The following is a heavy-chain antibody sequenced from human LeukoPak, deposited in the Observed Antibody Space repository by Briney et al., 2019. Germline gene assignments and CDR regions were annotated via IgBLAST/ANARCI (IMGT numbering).Heavy chain of an antibody. CDR1: GYTFINYG. D-gene: IGHD1-26*01. V-gene: IGHV1-18*01. CDR3: VREVGATDY. Sequence: ASVKVSCKASGYTFINYGISWVRQAPGQGLEWMGWISAYNGNTNYAQMLQGRVTMTTDTSTSTAYMELRSLRSDDTAMYYCVREVGATDYWGQGTLVTVSS. CDR2: ISAYNGNT. J-gene: IGHJ4*02.